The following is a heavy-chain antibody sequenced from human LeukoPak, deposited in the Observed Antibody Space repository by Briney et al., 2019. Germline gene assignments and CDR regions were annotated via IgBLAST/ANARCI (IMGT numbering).Heavy chain of an antibody. Sequence: AGGSLRLSCAASGFTFDDYTMHWVRQAPGKGLEWVSLISWDGGSTYYADSVKGRFTISRDNSKNSLYPQMNSLRTEDTALYYCAKDDAGTPDSWGRGTLVTVSS. J-gene: IGHJ4*02. CDR2: ISWDGGST. D-gene: IGHD6-13*01. CDR3: AKDDAGTPDS. V-gene: IGHV3-43*01. CDR1: GFTFDDYT.